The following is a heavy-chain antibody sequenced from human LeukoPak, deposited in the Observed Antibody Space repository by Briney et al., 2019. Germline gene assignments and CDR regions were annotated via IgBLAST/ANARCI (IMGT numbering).Heavy chain of an antibody. Sequence: PSQTLSLTSAVSGGSISSGGYSWSWIRQPPGKGLEWIGYIYHSGSTYYNPSLKSRVTISVDRSKNQFSLKLSSVTAADTAVCYCARAGATADAFDIWGQGTMVTVSS. CDR3: ARAGATADAFDI. V-gene: IGHV4-30-2*01. CDR1: GGSISSGGYS. CDR2: IYHSGST. D-gene: IGHD3-10*01. J-gene: IGHJ3*02.